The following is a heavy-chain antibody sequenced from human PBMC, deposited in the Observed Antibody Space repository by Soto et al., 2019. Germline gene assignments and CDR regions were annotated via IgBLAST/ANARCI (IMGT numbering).Heavy chain of an antibody. CDR3: AREMDWTSKIAAADPSWFDP. CDR1: GYSIRSGYY. J-gene: IGHJ5*02. D-gene: IGHD6-13*01. Sequence: SSETLSLTCAVSGYSIRSGYYWGWIRQPAGRRLEWIGSIDHAGGTYDNPSLECRVDVSVDTSKNQVSLKLSSVAAAVTGVYYYAREMDWTSKIAAADPSWFDPWGQGTLVTVSS. CDR2: IDHAGGT. V-gene: IGHV4-38-2*02.